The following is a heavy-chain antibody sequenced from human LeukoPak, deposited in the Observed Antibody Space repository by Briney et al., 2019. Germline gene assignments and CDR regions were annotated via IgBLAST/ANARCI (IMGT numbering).Heavy chain of an antibody. J-gene: IGHJ3*01. CDR1: GFTVSNNY. V-gene: IGHV3-23*01. CDR3: VKTMTGYFSDGFDV. Sequence: GGSLRLSCAASGFTVSNNYMTWVRQAPGKGLEWVSSISGAGVDTHYGDSVRGRFTISRDNSRTTLYLQMNSLRLEDTAVYWCVKTMTGYFSDGFDVWGQGTIVTVSS. CDR2: ISGAGVDT. D-gene: IGHD3-9*01.